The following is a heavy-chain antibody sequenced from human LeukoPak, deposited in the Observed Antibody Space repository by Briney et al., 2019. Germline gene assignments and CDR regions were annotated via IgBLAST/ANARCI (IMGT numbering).Heavy chain of an antibody. Sequence: GASVKVSCKASGYTFTGHYMHWVRQAPGQGLEWMGWINPNSGGTNYAQKFQGRVTMTRDTSISTAYMELSRLRSDDTAVYYCARDYLSCSSTSCYESWFDPWGQGTLVTVSS. V-gene: IGHV1-2*02. CDR3: ARDYLSCSSTSCYESWFDP. CDR1: GYTFTGHY. D-gene: IGHD2-2*01. J-gene: IGHJ5*02. CDR2: INPNSGGT.